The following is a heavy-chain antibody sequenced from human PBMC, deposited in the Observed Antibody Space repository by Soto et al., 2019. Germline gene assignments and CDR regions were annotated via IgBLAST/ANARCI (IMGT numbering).Heavy chain of an antibody. CDR1: GFTFSSYS. D-gene: IGHD2-15*01. V-gene: IGHV3-48*02. CDR2: ISSSSSNI. J-gene: IGHJ2*01. Sequence: GGSLRLSCAASGFTFSSYSMHRVRQAPGPGLEWVSYISSSSSNIDYADSVKGRFTISRDNAKNSLHLQMNSLRDEDTAVYYCARDPVALGWDFERWGRGTLVTVSS. CDR3: ARDPVALGWDFER.